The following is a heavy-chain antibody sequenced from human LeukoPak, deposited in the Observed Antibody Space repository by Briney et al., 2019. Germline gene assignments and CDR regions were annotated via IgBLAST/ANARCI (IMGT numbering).Heavy chain of an antibody. Sequence: SETLSLTCAVYGGSFSGYYWSWIRQPPGKGLEWIGEINHSGSTNYNPSLKSRVTISVDTSKNQFSLKLSSVTAADTAVYYCARVEPYSSSWDRLYNWFDPWGQGTLVTVSS. V-gene: IGHV4-34*01. D-gene: IGHD6-13*01. CDR3: ARVEPYSSSWDRLYNWFDP. J-gene: IGHJ5*02. CDR1: GGSFSGYY. CDR2: INHSGST.